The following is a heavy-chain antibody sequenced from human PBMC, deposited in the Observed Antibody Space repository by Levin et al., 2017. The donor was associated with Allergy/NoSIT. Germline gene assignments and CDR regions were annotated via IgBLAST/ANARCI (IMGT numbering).Heavy chain of an antibody. CDR2: IYHSGST. D-gene: IGHD3-10*01. V-gene: IGHV4-4*02. J-gene: IGHJ4*02. CDR3: ARNGLSGNFY. CDR1: GGSISSHNW. Sequence: SETLSLTCAVSGGSISSHNWWNWVRQPPGKGLEWIGEIYHSGSTHYNPSLKSRVTISVDKSKNQLSLNLNSVTAADPAVYYCARNGLSGNFYWGQGNLVTVST.